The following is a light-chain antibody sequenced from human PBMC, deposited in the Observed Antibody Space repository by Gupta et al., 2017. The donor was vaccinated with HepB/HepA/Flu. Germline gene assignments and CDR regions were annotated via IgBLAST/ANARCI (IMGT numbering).Light chain of an antibody. Sequence: DDVLTQSSLSMLVTLGQQASTSCRSSQSLVFSDGNPFLHWFQQRPGQAPRRLLDQVSKRDSGVPKRFSGSWSGTDFTLRISRVEAEDVAIYYCVQGTHCPTFGGGTKVEIK. V-gene: IGKV2-30*01. CDR2: QVS. CDR3: VQGTHCPT. J-gene: IGKJ4*01. CDR1: QSLVFSDGNPF.